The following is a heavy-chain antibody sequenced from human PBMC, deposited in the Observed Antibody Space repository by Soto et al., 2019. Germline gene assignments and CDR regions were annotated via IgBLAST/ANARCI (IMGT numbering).Heavy chain of an antibody. D-gene: IGHD2-21*02. V-gene: IGHV2-5*02. J-gene: IGHJ6*02. CDR3: VHSRCGGDCLQSYSSHYYYGMDV. CDR1: GFSLNTGGLA. CDR2: IYWDNDK. Sequence: QITLKESGPPLVKPTQTLTLTCTFSGFSLNTGGLAVGWIRQPPGKALEWLALIYWDNDKRYSPSLRSRLTITKDTSKNQVVLTITNMDPVDAATYYCVHSRCGGDCLQSYSSHYYYGMDVWGQGTTVTVSS.